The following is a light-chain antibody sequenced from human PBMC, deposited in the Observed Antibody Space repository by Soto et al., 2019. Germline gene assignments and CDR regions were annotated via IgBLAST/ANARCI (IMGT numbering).Light chain of an antibody. Sequence: QLVLTQPPSASGTPGQRVTISCSGSSSNIGSNTVNWYQQLPGTAPKLLIYSNNQRPSGVPDRFSGSKSGTSASLAICGLQSEDEADYYCAAWDDSLNGVVFGGGTKLTV. CDR1: SSNIGSNT. J-gene: IGLJ2*01. CDR2: SNN. CDR3: AAWDDSLNGVV. V-gene: IGLV1-44*01.